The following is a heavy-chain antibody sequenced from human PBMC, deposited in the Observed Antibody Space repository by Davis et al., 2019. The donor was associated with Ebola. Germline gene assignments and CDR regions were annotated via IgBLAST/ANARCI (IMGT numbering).Heavy chain of an antibody. Sequence: PGGSLRLSCAASGFTFSSYSMNWVRQTPGKGLEWVSYISSSSSTIYYADSVKGRFTISRDNAKSSLFLQMNSLTAEDTAVYYCTRIRAADYTNYLFDFWGQGTLVTVSS. CDR3: TRIRAADYTNYLFDF. D-gene: IGHD4-11*01. V-gene: IGHV3-48*01. CDR2: ISSSSSTI. CDR1: GFTFSSYS. J-gene: IGHJ4*02.